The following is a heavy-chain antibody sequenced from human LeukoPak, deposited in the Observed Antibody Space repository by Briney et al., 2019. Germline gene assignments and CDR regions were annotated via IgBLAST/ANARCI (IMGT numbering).Heavy chain of an antibody. V-gene: IGHV1-69*05. J-gene: IGHJ4*02. CDR3: ASEDRHSRLELRPY. CDR2: IIPIFGTA. D-gene: IGHD1-7*01. CDR1: GGTFTSYA. Sequence: ASVKVSCKASGGTFTSYAISWVRQAPGQGLEWMGGIIPIFGTASYAQKFQGRVTITTDKSTSTASMELSSLRSEDTAVYYCASEDRHSRLELRPYWGEGTMVTVSS.